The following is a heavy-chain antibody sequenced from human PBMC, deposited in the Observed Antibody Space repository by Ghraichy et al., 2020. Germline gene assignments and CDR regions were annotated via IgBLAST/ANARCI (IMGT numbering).Heavy chain of an antibody. CDR2: IDHSGDT. D-gene: IGHD3-16*01. CDR3: VRVKWRGDPFPYYGLDI. CDR1: NGSFNGYY. V-gene: IGHV4-34*01. J-gene: IGHJ6*02. Sequence: SQTLSLTCAVYNGSFNGYYWSWIRQPPGKGLEWIGEIDHSGDTYYNPSLRSRVTLSADTSKSQFSLKVTSLTAADTAVYYCVRVKWRGDPFPYYGLDIWGQGTAVTVSS.